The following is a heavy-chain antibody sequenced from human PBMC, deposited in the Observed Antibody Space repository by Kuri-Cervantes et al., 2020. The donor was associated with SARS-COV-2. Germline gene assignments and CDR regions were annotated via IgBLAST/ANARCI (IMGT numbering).Heavy chain of an antibody. Sequence: LSLTCADSGFTFSSYSMNWVRQAPGKGLEWVSSISSSSSYIYYADSVKGRFTISRDNAKNSLYLQMNSLRAEDTAVYYCARVPNVVPAAIGGGYWGQGTLVTVSS. CDR2: ISSSSSYI. CDR1: GFTFSSYS. CDR3: ARVPNVVPAAIGGGY. D-gene: IGHD2-2*02. J-gene: IGHJ4*02. V-gene: IGHV3-21*01.